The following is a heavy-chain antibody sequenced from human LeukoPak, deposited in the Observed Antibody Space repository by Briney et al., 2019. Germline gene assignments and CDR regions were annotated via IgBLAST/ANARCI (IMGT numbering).Heavy chain of an antibody. V-gene: IGHV1-69*13. Sequence: SVKVSCKASGGTFSSYAISWVRQAPGQGLEWMGGIIPIFGTANYAQKFQGRVTITADESTSTAYMELSSLRSEGTAVYYCARGYCSGGSCYSFFDYWGQGTLVTVSS. CDR1: GGTFSSYA. CDR3: ARGYCSGGSCYSFFDY. J-gene: IGHJ4*02. CDR2: IIPIFGTA. D-gene: IGHD2-15*01.